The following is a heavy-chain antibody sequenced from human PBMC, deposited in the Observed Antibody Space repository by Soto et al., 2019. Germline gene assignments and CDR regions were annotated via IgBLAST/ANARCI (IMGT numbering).Heavy chain of an antibody. V-gene: IGHV1-18*01. CDR3: ARDRYDYDFWSGRRTQFDY. Sequence: GASVKVSCKASGYTFTSYGISWVRQAPGQGLEWMGWISAYNGNTNYAQKLQGRVTMTTDTSTSTAYMELRSLRSDDTAVYYCARDRYDYDFWSGRRTQFDYWGQGTLVTVSS. D-gene: IGHD3-3*01. CDR2: ISAYNGNT. J-gene: IGHJ4*02. CDR1: GYTFTSYG.